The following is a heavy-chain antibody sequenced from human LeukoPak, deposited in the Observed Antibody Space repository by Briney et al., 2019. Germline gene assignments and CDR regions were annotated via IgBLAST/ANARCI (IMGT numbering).Heavy chain of an antibody. V-gene: IGHV1-2*02. D-gene: IGHD6-13*01. CDR2: INPNSGGT. Sequence: ASVKVSCKASGFTFSDFSFHWVRQAPGQGLEWMGWINPNSGGTNYAQKFQGRVTMTRDTSISTAYMELSRLRSDDTAVYYCARGRGDSSSLDYWGQGTLVTVSS. CDR3: ARGRGDSSSLDY. CDR1: GFTFSDFS. J-gene: IGHJ4*02.